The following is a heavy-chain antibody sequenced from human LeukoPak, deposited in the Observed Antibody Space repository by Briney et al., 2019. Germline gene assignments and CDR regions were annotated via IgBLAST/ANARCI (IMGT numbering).Heavy chain of an antibody. CDR3: AKTRVYCSSTSCSPFDY. J-gene: IGHJ4*02. CDR2: INPNSGGT. CDR1: GYTFTGYY. D-gene: IGHD2-2*01. Sequence: ASVKVSCKASGYTFTGYYMHWVRQAPGQGLEWMGWINPNSGGTNYAQKFQGRVTMTRDTSISTAYMELSRLRSDDTAVYYCAKTRVYCSSTSCSPFDYWGQGTLVTVSS. V-gene: IGHV1-2*02.